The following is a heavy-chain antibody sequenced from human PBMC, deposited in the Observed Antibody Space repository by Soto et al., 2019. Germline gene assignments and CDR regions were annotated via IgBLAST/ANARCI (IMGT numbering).Heavy chain of an antibody. CDR3: ALWGFREGNNSIYNCSSIHV. CDR1: GGNFNTYT. CDR2: IIPIFGTT. D-gene: IGHD3-10*01. Sequence: VQLVQSGAEMRKPGSSVKLSCKASGGNFNTYTVNWVRQAPGQGLEWMGGIIPIFGTTNCAQKFQGRVAIIADESKSAAYMEVRSLKSEDTAVYYCALWGFREGNNSIYNCSSIHVWGQGATVTVSS. V-gene: IGHV1-69*01. J-gene: IGHJ6*02.